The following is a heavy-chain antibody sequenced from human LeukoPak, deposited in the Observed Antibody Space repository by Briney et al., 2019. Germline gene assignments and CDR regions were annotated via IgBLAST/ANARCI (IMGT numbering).Heavy chain of an antibody. CDR1: GFTFSSYA. CDR2: MSGSGGST. J-gene: IGHJ6*03. CDR3: AKVAALYYDILTGYYYYYYYMDV. V-gene: IGHV3-23*01. Sequence: GGSLRLSCAASGFTFSSYAMSWVRQAPGKGLEWVSAMSGSGGSTYYADSVKGRFTISRDNSKNTLYLQMNSLRAEDTAVYYCAKVAALYYDILTGYYYYYYYMDVWGKGTTVTVSS. D-gene: IGHD3-9*01.